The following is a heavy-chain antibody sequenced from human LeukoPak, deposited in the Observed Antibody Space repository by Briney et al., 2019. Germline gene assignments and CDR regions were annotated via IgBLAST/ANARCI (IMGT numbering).Heavy chain of an antibody. CDR1: GGSISSSSYY. CDR2: IYYSGST. CDR3: ARDTPPAAIGYYYYYGMDV. J-gene: IGHJ6*02. D-gene: IGHD2-2*02. Sequence: SETLSLTCTVSGGSISSSSYYWGWIRQPPGKGLEWIGSIYYSGSTYYNPSLKSRVTISVDTSKNQFSLRLSSVTAADTAVYYCARDTPPAAIGYYYYYGMDVWGQGTTVTVSS. V-gene: IGHV4-39*07.